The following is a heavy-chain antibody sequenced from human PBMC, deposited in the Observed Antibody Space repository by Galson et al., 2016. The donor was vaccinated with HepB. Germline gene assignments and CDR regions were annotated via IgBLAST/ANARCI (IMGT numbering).Heavy chain of an antibody. J-gene: IGHJ4*02. CDR3: ARGDYSLYSLDY. V-gene: IGHV3-48*02. D-gene: IGHD4-11*01. CDR2: ISGRSKAT. Sequence: SLRLSCAASGFIFNTYYMNWVRQAPGKGLEWVSYISGRSKATQYADSVKGRFTISRDNAKNSVYLQMDSLRDDDTAVYYRARGDYSLYSLDYWGQGTLVTVSS. CDR1: GFIFNTYY.